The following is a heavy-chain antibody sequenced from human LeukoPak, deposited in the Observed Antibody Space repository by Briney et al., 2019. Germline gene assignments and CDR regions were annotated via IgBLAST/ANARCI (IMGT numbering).Heavy chain of an antibody. V-gene: IGHV1-69*05. J-gene: IGHJ6*03. CDR1: GGTFSSYV. D-gene: IGHD3-16*01. CDR2: IIPIFGTA. CDR3: ARGGPVFRNYYMDV. Sequence: SVKVSCKASGGTFSSYVISWVQQAPGQGLEWMGRIIPIFGTANYAQKFQGRVTITTDESTSTAYMELSSLRSEDTAVYYCARGGPVFRNYYMDVWGKGTTVTVSS.